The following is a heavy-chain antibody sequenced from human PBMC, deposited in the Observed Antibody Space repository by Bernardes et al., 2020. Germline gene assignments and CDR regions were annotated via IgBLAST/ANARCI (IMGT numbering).Heavy chain of an antibody. CDR2: ISSSSSYI. J-gene: IGHJ4*02. Sequence: GGSLRLSCAASGFTFSTYNMDWVRQAPGKGLVWVSSISSSSSYIYYADSVKGRFTISRDNAKNSLYLQMNSLRAEDTAVYYCARDWGFGEGTMIVPGHFDYWGQGTLVTVSS. CDR3: ARDWGFGEGTMIVPGHFDY. V-gene: IGHV3-21*01. D-gene: IGHD3-22*01. CDR1: GFTFSTYN.